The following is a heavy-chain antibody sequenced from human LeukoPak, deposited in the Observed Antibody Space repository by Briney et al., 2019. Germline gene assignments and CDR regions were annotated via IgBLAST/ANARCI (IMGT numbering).Heavy chain of an antibody. Sequence: PSETLSLTCAVYGGSFSGYYWSWIRQPPGKGLEWIGSIYHSGSTYYNPSLKSRVTISVDTSKNQFSLKLSSVTAADTAVYYCASMPAGYYYDSSGYYYYYYYMDVWGKGTTVTVSS. D-gene: IGHD3-22*01. J-gene: IGHJ6*03. V-gene: IGHV4-34*01. CDR3: ASMPAGYYYDSSGYYYYYYYMDV. CDR1: GGSFSGYY. CDR2: IYHSGST.